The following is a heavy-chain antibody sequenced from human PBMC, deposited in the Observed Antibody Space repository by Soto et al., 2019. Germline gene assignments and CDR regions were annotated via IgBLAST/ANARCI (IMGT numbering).Heavy chain of an antibody. J-gene: IGHJ4*02. V-gene: IGHV4-59*01. CDR3: ARFSGWYSAFDY. D-gene: IGHD6-19*01. CDR1: GGSISSYN. CDR2: IYSSGST. Sequence: SETLSLTCTVSGGSISSYNWTWIRQPPGKGLEWIGYIYSSGSTNYNPSLKSRVTISIDTSKNEVFLTVTSVTAADTAIYYCARFSGWYSAFDYWGQGTPVTVSS.